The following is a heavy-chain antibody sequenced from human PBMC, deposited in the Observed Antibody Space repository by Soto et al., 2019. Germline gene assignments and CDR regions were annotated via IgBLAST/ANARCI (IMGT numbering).Heavy chain of an antibody. D-gene: IGHD4-17*01. CDR3: ARADLTVTSYYFDY. Sequence: SQTLSLTCTVSGGSISSRGYYRSCIRQHPGKGLEWIGYIYYSGSTYYNPSLKSRVTISVDTSRNQFSLKLSSVTAADTAVYYCARADLTVTSYYFDYWGQGTLVTVSS. CDR2: IYYSGST. J-gene: IGHJ4*02. V-gene: IGHV4-31*02. CDR1: GGSISSRGYY.